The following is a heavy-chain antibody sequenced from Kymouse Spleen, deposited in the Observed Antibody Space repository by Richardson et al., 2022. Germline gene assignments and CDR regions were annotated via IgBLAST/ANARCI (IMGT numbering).Heavy chain of an antibody. V-gene: IGHV3-48*02. J-gene: IGHJ4*02. CDR1: GFTFSSYS. CDR3: AGLLWFGELLFDY. D-gene: IGHD3-10*01. Sequence: EVQLVESGGGLVQPGGSLRLSCAASGFTFSSYSMNWVRQAPGKGLEWVSYISSSSSTIYYADSVKGRFTISRDNAKNSLYLQMNSLRDEDTAVYYCAGLLWFGELLFDYWGQGTLVTVSS. CDR2: ISSSSSTI.